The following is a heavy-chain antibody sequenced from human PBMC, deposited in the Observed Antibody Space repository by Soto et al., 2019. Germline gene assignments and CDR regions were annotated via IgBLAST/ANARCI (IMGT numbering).Heavy chain of an antibody. Sequence: QVQLVQSGAEVKKPGSSVKVSCKASGGTFSSYSINWVRQAPGQGLEWMGGIIPIFGTANNAQKFQGRVTITADESATTVYMELSSLRSEDTAVYYCASAPNILTVKYYFDYWGQGTLVTVSS. J-gene: IGHJ4*02. CDR3: ASAPNILTVKYYFDY. D-gene: IGHD3-9*01. CDR1: GGTFSSYS. CDR2: IIPIFGTA. V-gene: IGHV1-69*01.